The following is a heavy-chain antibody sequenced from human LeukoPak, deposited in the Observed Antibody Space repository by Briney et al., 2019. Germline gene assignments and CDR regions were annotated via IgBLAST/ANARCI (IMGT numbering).Heavy chain of an antibody. Sequence: GGSLRLSCAASGFTVSSNYMSWVRQAPGKGLEGGSVIYSGGSTYYADSVKGRFTISRDNSKNTLYLQMNSLRAEDTAVYYCARAPIMITFGGVIVRDYWGQGTLVPVSS. J-gene: IGHJ4*02. V-gene: IGHV3-66*01. CDR1: GFTVSSNY. D-gene: IGHD3-16*02. CDR2: IYSGGST. CDR3: ARAPIMITFGGVIVRDY.